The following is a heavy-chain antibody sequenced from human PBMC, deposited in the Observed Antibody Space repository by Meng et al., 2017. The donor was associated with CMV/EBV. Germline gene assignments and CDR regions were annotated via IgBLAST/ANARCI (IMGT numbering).Heavy chain of an antibody. J-gene: IGHJ4*01. CDR1: GYTFTGYG. V-gene: IGHV1-18*01. CDR3: ARGVPLGIIYSFDY. CDR2: ISVYNGHT. Sequence: QVQLVLYGVEVEKPGVSVKASCKAAGYTFTGYGISWVRQAPGQGLELMGWISVYNGHTNFAQNLQGRVTMTTDTSTNTAYVELRSLRSDDTAIYYCARGVPLGIIYSFDYWGQGTLVTVSS. D-gene: IGHD2-21*01.